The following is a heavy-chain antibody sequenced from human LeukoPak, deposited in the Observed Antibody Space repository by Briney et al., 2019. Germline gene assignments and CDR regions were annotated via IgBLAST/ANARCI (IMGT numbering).Heavy chain of an antibody. Sequence: SVKVSCKASGGTFSSYAISWVRQAPGQGLEWMGGIIPIFGTANYAQKFQGRVTITADESTSTAYMELSSLRSEDTAVYYCASEVAYCGGDCYSGWFDPWGQGTLVTVSS. CDR2: IIPIFGTA. CDR3: ASEVAYCGGDCYSGWFDP. V-gene: IGHV1-69*13. CDR1: GGTFSSYA. D-gene: IGHD2-21*02. J-gene: IGHJ5*02.